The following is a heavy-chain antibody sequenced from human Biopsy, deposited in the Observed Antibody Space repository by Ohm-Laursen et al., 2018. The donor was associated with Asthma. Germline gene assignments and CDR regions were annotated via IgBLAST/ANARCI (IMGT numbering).Heavy chain of an antibody. CDR3: VRDKVVVAPGSKGPTDWFDP. CDR2: ISGYNGDT. D-gene: IGHD2-15*01. J-gene: IGHJ5*02. CDR1: GYTFSNYA. V-gene: IGHV1-18*04. Sequence: GASVKVSCKASGYTFSNYAISWVRQAPGQGLEWMGWISGYNGDTKFAQNVKGRLSLTTDTSTSTAYMELRSLTSDDTAVYYCVRDKVVVAPGSKGPTDWFDPWGQGTLVTVSS.